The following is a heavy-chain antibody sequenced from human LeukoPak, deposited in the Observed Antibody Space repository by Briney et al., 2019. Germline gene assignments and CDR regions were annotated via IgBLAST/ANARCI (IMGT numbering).Heavy chain of an antibody. CDR2: IIPIFGTA. J-gene: IGHJ3*02. Sequence: GASVKVSCKASGYSFTGYYMHWVRQAPGQGLEWMGGIIPIFGTANYAQKFQGRVTITADESTSTAYMELSSLRSEDTAVYYCARDTAGDCYICRVDAFDIWGQGTMVTVSS. CDR1: GYSFTGYY. D-gene: IGHD2-21*02. V-gene: IGHV1-69*13. CDR3: ARDTAGDCYICRVDAFDI.